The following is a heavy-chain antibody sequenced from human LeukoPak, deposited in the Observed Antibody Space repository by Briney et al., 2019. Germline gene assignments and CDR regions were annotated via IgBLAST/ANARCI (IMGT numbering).Heavy chain of an antibody. CDR2: ISYDGSNK. CDR1: GFTFSSYG. V-gene: IGHV3-30*18. Sequence: GRSLRLSCAASGFTFSSYGMHWVRQAPGKGLEWVAVISYDGSNKYYADSVKGRFTISRDNSKNTLYLQMNSLRAEDTAVYYCAKAPGELPGEDWGQGTLVTVSS. D-gene: IGHD1-26*01. CDR3: AKAPGELPGED. J-gene: IGHJ4*02.